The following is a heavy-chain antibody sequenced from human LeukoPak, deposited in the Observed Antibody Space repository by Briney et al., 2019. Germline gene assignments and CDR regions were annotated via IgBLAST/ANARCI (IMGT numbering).Heavy chain of an antibody. Sequence: PGGSLRLSCAASGFTFSSYAMSWVRQAPGKGLEWVSAISGSGGSTYYADSVKGRFTISRDNPKNTLYLQMNSLRAEDTAVYYCAKSDGYNSYGDYWGQGTLVTVSS. D-gene: IGHD5-24*01. CDR3: AKSDGYNSYGDY. V-gene: IGHV3-23*01. J-gene: IGHJ4*02. CDR2: ISGSGGST. CDR1: GFTFSSYA.